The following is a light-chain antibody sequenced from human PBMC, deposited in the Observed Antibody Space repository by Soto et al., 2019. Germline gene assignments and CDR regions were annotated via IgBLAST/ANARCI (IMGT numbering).Light chain of an antibody. CDR3: QQYNNWPRT. CDR1: QSISSY. J-gene: IGKJ5*01. V-gene: IGKV1-8*01. CDR2: AAS. Sequence: AIRMTQSPSSLSASTGDRVTITCRASQSISSYLNWYQQKPGKAPKLLIYAASSLQSGVPSRFSGSGSGTDFTLTISSLQSEDFAVYYCQQYNNWPRTFGQGTRL.